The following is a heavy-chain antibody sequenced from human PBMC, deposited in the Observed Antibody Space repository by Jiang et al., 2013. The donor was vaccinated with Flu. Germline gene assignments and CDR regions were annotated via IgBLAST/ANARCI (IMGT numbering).Heavy chain of an antibody. J-gene: IGHJ4*02. V-gene: IGHV3-48*03. Sequence: QLLESGGGLVQPGGSLRLSCAASGFTFSSYEMNWVRQAPGKGLEWVSYISSSGSTIYYADSVKGRFTISRDNAKNSLYLQMNSLRAEDTAVYYCASGGPGNYCGGDCYSAIDYWGQGTLVTVSS. CDR1: GFTFSSYE. D-gene: IGHD2-21*01. CDR3: ASGGPGNYCGGDCYSAIDY. CDR2: ISSSGSTI.